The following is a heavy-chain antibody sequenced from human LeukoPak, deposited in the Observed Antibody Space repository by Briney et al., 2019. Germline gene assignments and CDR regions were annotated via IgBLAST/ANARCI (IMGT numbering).Heavy chain of an antibody. CDR3: ARGRGYSYGYFDY. CDR2: IYYSEST. V-gene: IGHV4-59*01. J-gene: IGHJ4*02. D-gene: IGHD5-18*01. CDR1: GGSISGYY. Sequence: SETLSLTCTVSGGSISGYYWSWIRQPPGKGLEWIGYIYYSESTNYNPTLKSRVTISADTSKNHLSLKLNSVTAADTAVYYCARGRGYSYGYFDYWGQGTLVTVSS.